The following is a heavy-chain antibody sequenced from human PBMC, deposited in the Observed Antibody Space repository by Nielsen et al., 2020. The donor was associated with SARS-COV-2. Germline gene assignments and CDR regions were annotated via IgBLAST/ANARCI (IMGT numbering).Heavy chain of an antibody. CDR1: GGSIRSNYW. CDR2: VYHSGST. D-gene: IGHD3-9*01. V-gene: IGHV4-4*02. CDR3: AREGDDWALDV. Sequence: SETLSLTCAVSGGSIRSNYWWSWVRQSPGKGLEWLGEVYHSGSTIYNPSLKSRVTISQDKSKNQFSLKLSSVTAADTAVYYCAREGDDWALDVWGQGTTVTVSS. J-gene: IGHJ6*02.